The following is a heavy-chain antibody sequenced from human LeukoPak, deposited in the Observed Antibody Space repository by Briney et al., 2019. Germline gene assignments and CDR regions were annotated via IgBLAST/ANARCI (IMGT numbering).Heavy chain of an antibody. CDR2: ISSSGGYI. CDR1: GFTFSSYH. V-gene: IGHV3-21*01. CDR3: ARRATTQRGHSYGLDY. D-gene: IGHD5-18*01. J-gene: IGHJ4*02. Sequence: GGSLRLSCEVSGFTFSSYHMNWVRQAPGKGLEWVSSISSSGGYIYYGDSMTGRFTISRDNARNTLYLQMNSPRAEDTAMYYCARRATTQRGHSYGLDYWGQGTLVTVSS.